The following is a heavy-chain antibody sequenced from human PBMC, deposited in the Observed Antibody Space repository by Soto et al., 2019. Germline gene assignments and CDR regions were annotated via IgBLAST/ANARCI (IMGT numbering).Heavy chain of an antibody. CDR1: GGTFGNSA. CDR3: AREGDPRNDFWSGPLGGGWFDP. V-gene: IGHV1-69*12. D-gene: IGHD3-3*01. Sequence: QVQLVRSGAEVKKPGSSVNVSCKTSGGTFGNSAVTWVRQAPGQGLEQMGGIVPMFGTANYAQKFQGRVTINADDTTSTAYMELSSLRSDDPDVYYCAREGDPRNDFWSGPLGGGWFDPGGQGTLVTVSS. CDR2: IVPMFGTA. J-gene: IGHJ5*02.